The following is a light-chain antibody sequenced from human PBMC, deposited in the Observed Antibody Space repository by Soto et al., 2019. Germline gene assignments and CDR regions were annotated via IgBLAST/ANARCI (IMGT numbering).Light chain of an antibody. Sequence: EIVLTQSPGTLSLSPGKRATLSCRASQSVSRNSLAWYQQKPGQAPRLLIYGASSRATGIPDRFSGSGSGTDFTLTISRLEPEDFAVFYCQQYGSSLYTFGQGTKLEIK. CDR3: QQYGSSLYT. V-gene: IGKV3-20*01. J-gene: IGKJ2*01. CDR1: QSVSRNS. CDR2: GAS.